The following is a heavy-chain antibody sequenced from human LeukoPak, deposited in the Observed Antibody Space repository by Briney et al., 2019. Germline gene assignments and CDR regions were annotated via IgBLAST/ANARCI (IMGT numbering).Heavy chain of an antibody. Sequence: GASVKVSCKASGYTFTSYDINWVRQATGQGLEWMGWMNPNSGNTGYAQKCQGRVTMTRNTSISTAYMELSSLRSEDTAVYYCARDHVLLWFGASVRVAFDIWGQGTMVTVSS. V-gene: IGHV1-8*01. J-gene: IGHJ3*02. CDR3: ARDHVLLWFGASVRVAFDI. D-gene: IGHD3-10*01. CDR2: MNPNSGNT. CDR1: GYTFTSYD.